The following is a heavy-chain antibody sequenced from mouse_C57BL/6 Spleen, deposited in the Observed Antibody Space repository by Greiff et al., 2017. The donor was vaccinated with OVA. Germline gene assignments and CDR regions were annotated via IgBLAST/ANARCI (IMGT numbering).Heavy chain of an antibody. CDR2: ISDGGSYT. CDR1: GFTFSSYA. V-gene: IGHV5-4*01. J-gene: IGHJ3*01. CDR3: ARDRTTGGFAY. D-gene: IGHD1-1*01. Sequence: DVMLVESGGGLVKPGGSLKLSCAASGFTFSSYAMSWVRQTPEKRLEWVATISDGGSYTYYPDNVKGRFTISRDNAKNNLYLQMSHLKSEDTAMYYCARDRTTGGFAYWGQGTLVTVSA.